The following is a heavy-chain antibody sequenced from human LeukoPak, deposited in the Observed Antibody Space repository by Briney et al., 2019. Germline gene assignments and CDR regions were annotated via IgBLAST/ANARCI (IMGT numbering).Heavy chain of an antibody. CDR2: ISFDGKTK. V-gene: IGHV3-30*18. CDR3: AKEMSSSNIDH. J-gene: IGHJ4*02. CDR1: GFTFSSYG. D-gene: IGHD2-2*01. Sequence: GRSLRLSCAASGFTFSSYGMHWVRRAPGKGLGWVAVISFDGKTKYYTDSVKGRFTISRDNSKNTLYLQMNSLRAEDTAVYYCAKEMSSSNIDHCGQGTLVTVSS.